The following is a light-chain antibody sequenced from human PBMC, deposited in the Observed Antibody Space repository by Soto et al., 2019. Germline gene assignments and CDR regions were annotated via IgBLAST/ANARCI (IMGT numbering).Light chain of an antibody. Sequence: EIVFMQSPGTMSLSPGERATLSSRASQSVSNNYLAWYQQKPGQAPRLLIYGAYKRATGIPARFSGSGSGTDFTLTISRLEPGDFAVYYCQKRSNWPQIPLGQGTRVEIK. J-gene: IGKJ5*01. CDR3: QKRSNWPQIP. CDR2: GAY. V-gene: IGKV3D-20*02. CDR1: QSVSNNY.